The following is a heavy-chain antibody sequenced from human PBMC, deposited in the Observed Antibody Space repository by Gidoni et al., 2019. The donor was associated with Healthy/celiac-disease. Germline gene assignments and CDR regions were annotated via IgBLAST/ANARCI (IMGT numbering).Heavy chain of an antibody. CDR1: GFTFDDYT. CDR2: ISWDGGST. CDR3: AKDIKPSPGCSSTSCYEDGLDY. V-gene: IGHV3-43*01. Sequence: EVQLVESGGVVVQPGGSLRLSCAASGFTFDDYTMHWVRQAPGKGLEWVSLISWDGGSTYYADSVKGRFTISRDNSKNSLYLQMNSLRTEDTALYYCAKDIKPSPGCSSTSCYEDGLDYWGQGTLVTVSS. J-gene: IGHJ4*02. D-gene: IGHD2-2*01.